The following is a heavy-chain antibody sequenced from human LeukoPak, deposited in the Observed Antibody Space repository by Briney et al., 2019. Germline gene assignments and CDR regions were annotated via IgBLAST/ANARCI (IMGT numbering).Heavy chain of an antibody. D-gene: IGHD2-15*01. J-gene: IGHJ4*02. V-gene: IGHV3-11*04. CDR2: IRNSGSAI. Sequence: GGSLRLSCAASGFPFSDYDMSWIRQAPGKGLEWVSYIRNSGSAIYYADSVKGRFTISRDNAKNSLYLQMNSLRAEDTAVYYCARDGRGYCSGGSCYDFDYWGQGTLVTVSS. CDR1: GFPFSDYD. CDR3: ARDGRGYCSGGSCYDFDY.